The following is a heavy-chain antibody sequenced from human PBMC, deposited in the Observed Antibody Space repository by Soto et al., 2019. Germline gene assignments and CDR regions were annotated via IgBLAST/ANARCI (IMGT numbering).Heavy chain of an antibody. CDR3: AKVGYDTFGYYLRSFDC. D-gene: IGHD2-2*03. CDR2: ISGSGNTI. J-gene: IGHJ4*02. Sequence: GGSLRLSCATSGFTFSTNAMGWVRQAPGMGLEFVSLISGSGNTIYYADSVKGRFTISRDNSMNTVSLQMNSLRAEDTAVYYCAKVGYDTFGYYLRSFDCWGQGTLVTVSS. CDR1: GFTFSTNA. V-gene: IGHV3-23*01.